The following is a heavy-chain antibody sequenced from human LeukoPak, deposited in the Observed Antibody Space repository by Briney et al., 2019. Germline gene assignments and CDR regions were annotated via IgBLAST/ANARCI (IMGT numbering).Heavy chain of an antibody. D-gene: IGHD5-12*01. J-gene: IGHJ5*02. CDR2: IYYRGST. CDR1: GGSISSSSYY. V-gene: IGHV4-39*07. Sequence: SETLSLTCTVSGGSISSSSYYWGWIRQPPGKGLEWIGTIYYRGSTSYNPSLQSRVPISEDTPKNQFSLKLSSVTAADTAVYYCARARGYSGYDGGDFNWFDPWGQGTLVTVSS. CDR3: ARARGYSGYDGGDFNWFDP.